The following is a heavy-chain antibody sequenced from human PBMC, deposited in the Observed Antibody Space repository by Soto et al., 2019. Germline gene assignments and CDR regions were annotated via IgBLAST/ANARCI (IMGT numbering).Heavy chain of an antibody. V-gene: IGHV3-48*03. CDR3: ARVRIFGVPGWFDP. D-gene: IGHD3-3*01. CDR1: GFTFSKYE. CDR2: ISSSGTTI. Sequence: GGSLRLSCAASGFTFSKYEMNWVRQAPGKGLEWVSYISSSGTTIYYADSVKGRFTISRDNAKNSLYLQMNSLRAEDTAVYYCARVRIFGVPGWFDPWGQGTLVTVSS. J-gene: IGHJ5*02.